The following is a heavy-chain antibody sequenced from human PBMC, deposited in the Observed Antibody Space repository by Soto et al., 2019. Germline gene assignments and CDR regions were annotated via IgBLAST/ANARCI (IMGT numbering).Heavy chain of an antibody. D-gene: IGHD2-2*01. CDR2: ISSSSSTI. Sequence: GGSLRLSCAASGFTFSSYSMNWVRQAPGKGLEWVSYISSSSSTIYYADSVKGRFTISRDNAKNSLYLQMNSLRDEDTAVYYCARSSRTAAKVRYFDYWGQGTLVTVSS. J-gene: IGHJ4*02. V-gene: IGHV3-48*02. CDR3: ARSSRTAAKVRYFDY. CDR1: GFTFSSYS.